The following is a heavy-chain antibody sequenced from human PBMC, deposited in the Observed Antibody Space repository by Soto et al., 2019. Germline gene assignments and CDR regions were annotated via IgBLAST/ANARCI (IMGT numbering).Heavy chain of an antibody. J-gene: IGHJ4*02. Sequence: ASETLSLTCTVSGGSISSGDYYWSWIRQPPGKGLEWIGYIYYSGSTYYNPSLKSRVTISVDTSKNQFSLKLSSVTAADTAVYYCARTTYYYDSSGHDYWGQGTLVTVSS. V-gene: IGHV4-30-4*01. CDR1: GGSISSGDYY. D-gene: IGHD3-22*01. CDR2: IYYSGST. CDR3: ARTTYYYDSSGHDY.